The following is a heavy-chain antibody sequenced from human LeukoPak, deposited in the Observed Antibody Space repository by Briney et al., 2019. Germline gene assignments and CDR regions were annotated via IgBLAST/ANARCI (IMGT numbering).Heavy chain of an antibody. Sequence: SVKVSCKASGGTFSSYAISWVRQAPGQGLEWMGGIIPIFGTANYAQKFQGRVTITADESTSTAYMELSSLRAEDTAVYYCARERFYGDYFDYWGQGTLVIVSS. CDR3: ARERFYGDYFDY. CDR2: IIPIFGTA. CDR1: GGTFSSYA. J-gene: IGHJ4*02. V-gene: IGHV1-69*13. D-gene: IGHD4-17*01.